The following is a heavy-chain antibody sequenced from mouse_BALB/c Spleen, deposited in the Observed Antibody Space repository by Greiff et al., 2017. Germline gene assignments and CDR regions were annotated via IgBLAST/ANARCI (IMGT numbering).Heavy chain of an antibody. Sequence: EVKLQQSGAELVKPGASVKLSCTASGFNIKDTYMHWVKQRPEQGLEWIGRIDPANGNTKYDPKFQGKATITADTSSNTAYLQLSSLTSEDTAVYYCADGYGNYWYFDVWGAGTTVTVSS. CDR1: GFNIKDTY. D-gene: IGHD2-1*01. J-gene: IGHJ1*01. V-gene: IGHV14-3*02. CDR2: IDPANGNT. CDR3: ADGYGNYWYFDV.